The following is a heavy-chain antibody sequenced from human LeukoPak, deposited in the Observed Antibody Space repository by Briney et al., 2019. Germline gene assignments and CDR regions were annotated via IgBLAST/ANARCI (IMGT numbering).Heavy chain of an antibody. J-gene: IGHJ3*02. Sequence: GGSLRLSCAASGFTFSSYAMSWVRQAPGKGLEWVSAISGSGGSTYYADSVKGRFTISRDNAKNSLYLQMNSLRAEDTAVYYCARQGIFVRGPGGYCSGGSCYSGDAFDIWGQGTMVTVSS. D-gene: IGHD2-15*01. V-gene: IGHV3-23*01. CDR2: ISGSGGST. CDR3: ARQGIFVRGPGGYCSGGSCYSGDAFDI. CDR1: GFTFSSYA.